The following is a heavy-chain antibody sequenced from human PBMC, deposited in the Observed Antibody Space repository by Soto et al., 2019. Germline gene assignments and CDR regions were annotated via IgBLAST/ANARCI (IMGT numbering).Heavy chain of an antibody. J-gene: IGHJ1*01. CDR2: VNCYNGIT. CDR1: GYTFINYG. V-gene: IGHV1-18*04. D-gene: IGHD3-22*01. Sequence: ASVKVSCKASGYTFINYGINWVRQAPGQGLEWMGWVNCYNGITIYARKLQGRVTMTTDTSTPTVYMDLMSLRSDDTAVYYCARARDSSGYYGYFQLWGQGTLVTVSS. CDR3: ARARDSSGYYGYFQL.